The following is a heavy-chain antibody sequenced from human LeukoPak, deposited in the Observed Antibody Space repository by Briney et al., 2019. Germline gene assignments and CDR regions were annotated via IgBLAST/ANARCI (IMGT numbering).Heavy chain of an antibody. V-gene: IGHV1-2*02. J-gene: IGHJ5*02. CDR1: GYTFTGYY. CDR2: INPNSGGT. Sequence: ASVKVSCKASGYTFTGYYMHWVRQAPGQGLEWMGWINPNSGGTNYAQKFQGRVTMTRDTSISTAYMELSRLRSDDTAVYYCAEGYSSSPGWFDPGAREPWSPSP. CDR3: AEGYSSSPGWFDP. D-gene: IGHD6-13*01.